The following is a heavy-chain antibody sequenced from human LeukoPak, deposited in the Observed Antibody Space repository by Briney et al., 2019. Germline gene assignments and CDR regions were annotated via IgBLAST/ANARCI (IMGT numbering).Heavy chain of an antibody. CDR2: ISPANGAT. Sequence: ASVKVSCKTSGYSSIGNYIHWVRQAPGQGLEWMGWISPANGATNYAQRFQGRITLTRDTSISTAFMELSSLTSDDTAVYYCARRRPLWFGVLDVWGQGTTVAVSS. J-gene: IGHJ6*02. CDR3: ARRRPLWFGVLDV. CDR1: GYSSIGNY. D-gene: IGHD3-10*01. V-gene: IGHV1-2*02.